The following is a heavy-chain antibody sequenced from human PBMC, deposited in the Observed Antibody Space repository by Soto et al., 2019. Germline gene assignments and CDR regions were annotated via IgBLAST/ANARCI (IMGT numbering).Heavy chain of an antibody. V-gene: IGHV3-11*01. D-gene: IGHD1-20*01. Sequence: GGSLRLSCAASGFTFSDYCMSWIRQAPGKGLEWVSYISSSGSTIYYADSVKGRFTISRDNAKNSLYLQMNSLRAEDTAVYYCARELYNWSHDLLFDYWGQGTLVTVSS. J-gene: IGHJ4*02. CDR2: ISSSGSTI. CDR1: GFTFSDYC. CDR3: ARELYNWSHDLLFDY.